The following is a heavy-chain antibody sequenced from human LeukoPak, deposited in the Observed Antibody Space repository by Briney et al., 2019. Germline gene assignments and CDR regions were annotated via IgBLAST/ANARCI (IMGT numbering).Heavy chain of an antibody. J-gene: IGHJ5*02. CDR1: GYTFTGYY. CDR2: INPNSGGT. CDR3: ARDLGQKYQLLATYGNWFDP. D-gene: IGHD2-2*01. Sequence: ASVKVSCKASGYTFTGYYMHWVRQAPGQGLEWMGWINPNSGGTNYAQKFQGRVTMTRDTSISTAYMELSRLRSDDTAVYYCARDLGQKYQLLATYGNWFDPWGQGTLVTVSS. V-gene: IGHV1-2*02.